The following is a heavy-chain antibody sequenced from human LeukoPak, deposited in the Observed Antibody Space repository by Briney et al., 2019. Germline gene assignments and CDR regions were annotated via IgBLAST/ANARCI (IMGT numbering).Heavy chain of an antibody. CDR1: GFTFDDYA. CDR3: AKAYQSRGYYYDSSGYGGPDAFDI. V-gene: IGHV3-9*03. J-gene: IGHJ3*02. Sequence: GGSLRLSCAASGFTFDDYAMHWVRQAPGKGLEWVSGISWNSGSIGYADSVKGRFTISRDNAKNSLYLQMNSLRAEDMALYYCAKAYQSRGYYYDSSGYGGPDAFDIWGQGTMVTVSS. CDR2: ISWNSGSI. D-gene: IGHD3-22*01.